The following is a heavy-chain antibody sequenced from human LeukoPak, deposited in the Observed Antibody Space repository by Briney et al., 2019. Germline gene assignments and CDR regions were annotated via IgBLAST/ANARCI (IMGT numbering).Heavy chain of an antibody. J-gene: IGHJ3*02. V-gene: IGHV1-69*02. CDR2: IIPILGIA. D-gene: IGHD3-9*01. Sequence: SVTVSCKASGGTFSSYTISWVRQAPGQGLEWMGRIIPILGIANYAQKFQGRVTITADKSTSTAYMELSSLRSEDTAVYYCARAPTRYFDWSHAFDIWGQGTMVTVSS. CDR1: GGTFSSYT. CDR3: ARAPTRYFDWSHAFDI.